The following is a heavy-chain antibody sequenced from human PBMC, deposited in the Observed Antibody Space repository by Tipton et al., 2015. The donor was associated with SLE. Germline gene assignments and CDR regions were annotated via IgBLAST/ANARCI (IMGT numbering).Heavy chain of an antibody. CDR1: GFTFDEYA. V-gene: IGHV3-9*01. CDR2: INWNSGSV. CDR3: AKGFLVGPAADWFDP. J-gene: IGHJ5*02. D-gene: IGHD1-26*01. Sequence: SLRLSCAASGFTFDEYAMHWVRQAPGKGLEWVSGINWNSGSVGYADSVKGRFVISRDNAKNSLYLQMNTLRPEDTAFYYCAKGFLVGPAADWFDPWGQGTLVTVAP.